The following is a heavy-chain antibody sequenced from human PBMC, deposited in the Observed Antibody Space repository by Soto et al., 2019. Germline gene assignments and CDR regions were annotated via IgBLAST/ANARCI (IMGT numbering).Heavy chain of an antibody. CDR1: GYTFTDYA. CDR3: ASGADSGWPFDY. J-gene: IGHJ4*02. CDR2: INAGNGNT. V-gene: IGHV1-3*01. Sequence: ASVKVSCKAFGYTFTDYAMHWVRQAPGQRLECMGWINAGNGNTKYSQKFQDRVTITRDTSASIAYMELSSLRSEDTAVYYCASGADSGWPFDYWGLGTLVTGSS. D-gene: IGHD6-19*01.